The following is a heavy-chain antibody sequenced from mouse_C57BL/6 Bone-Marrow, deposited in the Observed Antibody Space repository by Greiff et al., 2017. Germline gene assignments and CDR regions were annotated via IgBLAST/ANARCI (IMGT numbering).Heavy chain of an antibody. Sequence: QVQLQQSGAELARPGASVKLSCKASGYTFTSYGISWVKQRTGQGLEWIGEIYPRSGNTYYNEKFKGKATLTADKSSSTAYMELRSLPSEDSAVYFCARSSWDFDYWGQGTTLTVSS. V-gene: IGHV1-81*01. J-gene: IGHJ2*01. CDR1: GYTFTSYG. D-gene: IGHD4-1*01. CDR3: ARSSWDFDY. CDR2: IYPRSGNT.